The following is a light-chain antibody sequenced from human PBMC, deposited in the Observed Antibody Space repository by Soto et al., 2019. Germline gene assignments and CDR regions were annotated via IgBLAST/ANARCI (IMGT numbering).Light chain of an antibody. J-gene: IGKJ1*01. Sequence: DIVMTQSPDSLAVSLGERATISCKSSRSVLNSSNNKNYLAWYQQKPGQPPKLLIYWASTRESGVPARFSGGRSGTDFTLTISSLQAEDVAVYYCQQYSPTPTWTFGQGTKVEIK. CDR3: QQYSPTPTWT. CDR2: WAS. CDR1: RSVLNSSNNKNY. V-gene: IGKV4-1*01.